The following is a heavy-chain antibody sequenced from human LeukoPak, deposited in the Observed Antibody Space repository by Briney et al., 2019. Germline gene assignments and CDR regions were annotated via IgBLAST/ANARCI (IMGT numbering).Heavy chain of an antibody. CDR2: INHSGST. J-gene: IGHJ5*02. Sequence: SETLSPTCAVYGGSFSGYYWSWIRQPPGKGLEWIGEINHSGSTNYNPSLKSRVTISVDTSKNQFSLKLSSVTAADTAVYYCARHFLYGVWLLIADWFDPWGQGTLVTVSS. CDR1: GGSFSGYY. V-gene: IGHV4-34*01. D-gene: IGHD3-9*01. CDR3: ARHFLYGVWLLIADWFDP.